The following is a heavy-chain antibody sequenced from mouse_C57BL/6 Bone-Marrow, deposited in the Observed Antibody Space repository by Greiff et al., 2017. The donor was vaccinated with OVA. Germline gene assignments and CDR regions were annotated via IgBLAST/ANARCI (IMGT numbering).Heavy chain of an antibody. CDR3: ARESTLSMDY. D-gene: IGHD5-1*01. CDR1: GFTFSDYY. CDR2: INYDGSST. J-gene: IGHJ4*01. V-gene: IGHV5-16*01. Sequence: EVKLMESEGGLVQPGSSMKLSCTASGFTFSDYYMAWVRQVPEKGLEWVANINYDGSSTYYLDSLKSRFIISRDNAKNILYLQMSSLKSEDTATYYCARESTLSMDYWGQGTSVTVSS.